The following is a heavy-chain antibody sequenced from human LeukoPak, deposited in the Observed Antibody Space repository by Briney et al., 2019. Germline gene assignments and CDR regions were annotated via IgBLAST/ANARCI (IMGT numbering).Heavy chain of an antibody. J-gene: IGHJ4*02. CDR2: IYYSGST. V-gene: IGHV4-39*01. Sequence: PSETLSLTCTVSGGSISSSSHYWVWVRQPPGKGLEWIGNIYYSGSTYYNPSLRSRVTISIDTSKNQFSLSLSSVTAADTAVYYCARGYSSSWLLDYWGQGTLVTVSS. D-gene: IGHD6-13*01. CDR3: ARGYSSSWLLDY. CDR1: GGSISSSSHY.